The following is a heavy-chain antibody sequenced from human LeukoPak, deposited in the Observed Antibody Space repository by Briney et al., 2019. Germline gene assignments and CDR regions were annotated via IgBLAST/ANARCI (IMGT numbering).Heavy chain of an antibody. Sequence: ASVKVSCKASGYTFTSYGISWVRQAPGQGLEWMGWISAYNGNTNYAQKLQGRVTMTTDTSASTAYMELRSLRSDDTAVYYCARDLRPSYYSSIMWEYWGQGTLVTVSS. CDR1: GYTFTSYG. D-gene: IGHD6-13*01. J-gene: IGHJ4*02. CDR3: ARDLRPSYYSSIMWEY. V-gene: IGHV1-18*01. CDR2: ISAYNGNT.